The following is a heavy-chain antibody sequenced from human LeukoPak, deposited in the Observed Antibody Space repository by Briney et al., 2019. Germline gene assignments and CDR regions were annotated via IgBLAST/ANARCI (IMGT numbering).Heavy chain of an antibody. CDR2: IYYSGGT. V-gene: IGHV4-59*01. CDR3: AGLYYYGSGSLDDY. D-gene: IGHD3-10*01. J-gene: IGHJ4*02. Sequence: SETLSLTCSVSGGSLCSYSWSWIHQPPAKGLEWIGYIYYSGGTNYNPSLKSRVTISVHTSKNQLSLKLSSVAAADTALYYCAGLYYYGSGSLDDYWGQGTLVTVSS. CDR1: GGSLCSYS.